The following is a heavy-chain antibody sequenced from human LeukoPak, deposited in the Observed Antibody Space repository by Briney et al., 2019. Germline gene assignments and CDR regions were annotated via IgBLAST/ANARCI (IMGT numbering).Heavy chain of an antibody. D-gene: IGHD3-22*01. CDR2: INPNSGGT. CDR1: GYTFTGYY. Sequence: ASVKVSCKASGYTFTGYYMHWVRQAPGQGLEWMGWINPNSGGTNYAQKFQGRVTMTRDTSISTAYMELSRLRSDDTAVYYCARAPRDSSGYYHQFDYWGQGTLVTVSS. V-gene: IGHV1-2*02. J-gene: IGHJ4*02. CDR3: ARAPRDSSGYYHQFDY.